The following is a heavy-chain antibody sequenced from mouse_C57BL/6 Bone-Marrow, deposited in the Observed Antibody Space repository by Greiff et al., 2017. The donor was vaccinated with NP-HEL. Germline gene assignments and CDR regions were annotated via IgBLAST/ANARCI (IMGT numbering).Heavy chain of an antibody. Sequence: QVQLQQSGPELVKPGASVKISCKASGYAFSSSWMNWVKQRPGQGLEWIGRIYPGDGDTNYNGKFKGKATLTADKSSSTAYMQLSSLTSEDSAVYFCAVRQLRLPFAYWGQGTLVTVSA. CDR1: GYAFSSSW. V-gene: IGHV1-82*01. J-gene: IGHJ3*01. CDR2: IYPGDGDT. CDR3: AVRQLRLPFAY. D-gene: IGHD3-2*02.